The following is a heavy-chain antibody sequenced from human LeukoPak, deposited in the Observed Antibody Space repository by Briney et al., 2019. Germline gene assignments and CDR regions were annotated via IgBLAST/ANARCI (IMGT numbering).Heavy chain of an antibody. J-gene: IGHJ3*02. Sequence: QTGGSLRLSCAASGFTFSSYGMHWVRQAPGKGLEWVAVIWYDGSNKYYADSVKGRFTISRDNSKNTLYLQMNSLRTEDTAVYYCAKDRSSLLQLWSTSDAFDIWGQGTMVTVSS. V-gene: IGHV3-33*06. CDR2: IWYDGSNK. D-gene: IGHD5-18*01. CDR1: GFTFSSYG. CDR3: AKDRSSLLQLWSTSDAFDI.